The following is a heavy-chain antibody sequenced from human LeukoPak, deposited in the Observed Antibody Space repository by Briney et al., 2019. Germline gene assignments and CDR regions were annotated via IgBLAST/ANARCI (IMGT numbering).Heavy chain of an antibody. J-gene: IGHJ6*03. CDR2: IKQDGSEK. CDR3: ARGPYHYYMDV. V-gene: IGHV3-7*01. CDR1: GFTFSSYW. Sequence: GGSLRLSCAASGFTFSSYWMHWVRQAPGKGLEWVANIKQDGSEKNYVDSVKGRFTISRDNAKNSLYLQMNSLRAEDTTVYYCARGPYHYYMDVWGKGTTVTVSS.